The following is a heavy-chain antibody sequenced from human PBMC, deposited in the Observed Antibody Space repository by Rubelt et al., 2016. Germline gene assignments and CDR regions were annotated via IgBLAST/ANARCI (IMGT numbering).Heavy chain of an antibody. J-gene: IGHJ3*02. CDR1: GGSFSGYY. CDR3: ARAPYLAAAGDAFDI. D-gene: IGHD6-13*01. CDR2: INHSGST. Sequence: QVQLQQWGAGLLKPSETLSLTCAVYGGSFSGYYWSWIRQPPGKGLEWIGEINHSGSTNYNPSLKRLVTIAVDTAKNQFSLKLSSVTAPETAVYYCARAPYLAAAGDAFDIWGQGTMVTVSS. V-gene: IGHV4-34*01.